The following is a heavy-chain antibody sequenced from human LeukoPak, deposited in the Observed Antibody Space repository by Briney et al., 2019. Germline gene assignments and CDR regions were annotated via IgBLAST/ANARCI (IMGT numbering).Heavy chain of an antibody. CDR1: GGSFSGYY. CDR2: INHSGST. CDR3: ARLTPYCSSTSCYFGYSSGWYPYYFDY. Sequence: PSETLSLTCAVYGGSFSGYYWSWIRQPPGKGLEWIGEINHSGSTNYNPSLKSRVTISVDTSKNQFSLKLSSVTAADTAVYYCARLTPYCSSTSCYFGYSSGWYPYYFDYWGQGTLVTVSS. V-gene: IGHV4-34*01. J-gene: IGHJ4*02. D-gene: IGHD2-2*01.